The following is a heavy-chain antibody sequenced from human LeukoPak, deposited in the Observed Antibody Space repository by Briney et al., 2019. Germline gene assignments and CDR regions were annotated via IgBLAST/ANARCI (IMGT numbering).Heavy chain of an antibody. Sequence: GGSLRLSCAASGFTFSSYGMHWVRQAPGKGLEWVAVISYDGSNKYYADSVKGRFTISRDNSKNTLYLQMNSLRAEDTAVYYCAKERASYCSSTSCPPTFDPWGQGTLVTVSS. CDR1: GFTFSSYG. V-gene: IGHV3-30*18. CDR3: AKERASYCSSTSCPPTFDP. CDR2: ISYDGSNK. J-gene: IGHJ5*02. D-gene: IGHD2-2*01.